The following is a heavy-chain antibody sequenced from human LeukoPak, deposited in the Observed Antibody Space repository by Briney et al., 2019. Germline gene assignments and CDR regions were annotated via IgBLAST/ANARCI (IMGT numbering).Heavy chain of an antibody. CDR2: ISGSGGST. D-gene: IGHD6-13*01. CDR1: GFTFNNYA. J-gene: IGHJ3*02. CDR3: ARDARGAAAADDAFDI. Sequence: HAGGSLRLSCAASGFTFNNYAMSWVRQAPGKGLEWVSVISGSGGSTYYADSVKGRFTISRDNSKNTLHLRMNGLRAEDTAVYYCARDARGAAAADDAFDIWGQGTMVTVSS. V-gene: IGHV3-23*01.